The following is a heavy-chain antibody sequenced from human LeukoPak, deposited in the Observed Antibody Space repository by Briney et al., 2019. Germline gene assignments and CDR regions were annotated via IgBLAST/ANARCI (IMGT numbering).Heavy chain of an antibody. Sequence: SETLSLTCTVSGGSISSYYWSWIRQPPGKGLEWIGYIYYSGSTNYNPSLKSRVTISVDTSKNPFSLKLSSVTAADTAVYYCARLLRYAPRYFDYWGQGTLVTVSS. CDR1: GGSISSYY. D-gene: IGHD2-2*01. CDR2: IYYSGST. J-gene: IGHJ4*02. V-gene: IGHV4-59*08. CDR3: ARLLRYAPRYFDY.